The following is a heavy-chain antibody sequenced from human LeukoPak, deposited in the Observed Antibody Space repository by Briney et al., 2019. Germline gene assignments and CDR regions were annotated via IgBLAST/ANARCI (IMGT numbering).Heavy chain of an antibody. V-gene: IGHV1-69*04. J-gene: IGHJ5*02. CDR2: IIPILGIA. Sequence: SVKVSCKASGGTFSSYAISWVRQAPGQGLEWMGRIIPILGIANYAQKFQGRVTITADKSTSTAYMELSSLRPEDTAVYYCARGSREMATVPWFDPWGQGTLVTVSS. CDR1: GGTFSSYA. CDR3: ARGSREMATVPWFDP. D-gene: IGHD5-24*01.